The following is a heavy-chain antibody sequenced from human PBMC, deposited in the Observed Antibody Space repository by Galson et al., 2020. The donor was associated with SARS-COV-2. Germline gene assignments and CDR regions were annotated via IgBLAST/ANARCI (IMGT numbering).Heavy chain of an antibody. D-gene: IGHD2-2*01. Sequence: ASVKVSCKVSGYTLTELSMHWVRQAPGKGLEWMGGFDPEDGETIYAQKFQGRVTMTEDTSTDTAYMELSSLRSGDTAVYYCATISPYCSSTSCRNFDYWGQGTLVTVSS. CDR3: ATISPYCSSTSCRNFDY. V-gene: IGHV1-24*01. CDR2: FDPEDGET. CDR1: GYTLTELS. J-gene: IGHJ4*02.